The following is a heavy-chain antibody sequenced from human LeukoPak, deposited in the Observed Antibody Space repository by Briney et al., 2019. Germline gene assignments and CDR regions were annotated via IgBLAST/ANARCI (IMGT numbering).Heavy chain of an antibody. Sequence: PAQTLSLTCTVSGGSISSGDYYWNWIRQHPEKSLEWVGYIFYSGSAYYNPSLKSRVTISVDTSKNQFSLKLSSVTAADTAVYYCARGSTLIRGFDYWGQGTLVTVSS. V-gene: IGHV4-31*03. CDR1: GGSISSGDYY. J-gene: IGHJ4*02. CDR2: IFYSGSA. CDR3: ARGSTLIRGFDY. D-gene: IGHD3-10*01.